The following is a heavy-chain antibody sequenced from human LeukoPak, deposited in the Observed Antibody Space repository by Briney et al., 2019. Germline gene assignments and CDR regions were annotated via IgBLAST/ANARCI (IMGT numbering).Heavy chain of an antibody. Sequence: ASVKVSCKACGYTFTGYYMHWVRQAPGQGLEWMGWINPNSGGTNYAQKFQGRVTMTRDTSISTAYMGLSRLRSDDTAVYYCARDSVSLNAFHIWGQGTMVTVSS. CDR2: INPNSGGT. D-gene: IGHD3-16*01. CDR3: ARDSVSLNAFHI. V-gene: IGHV1-2*02. J-gene: IGHJ3*02. CDR1: GYTFTGYY.